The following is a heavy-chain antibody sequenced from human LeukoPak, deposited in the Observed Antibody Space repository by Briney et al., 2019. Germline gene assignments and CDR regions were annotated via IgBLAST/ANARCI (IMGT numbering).Heavy chain of an antibody. D-gene: IGHD6-13*01. CDR3: ARGMGIAAAGETFDY. CDR2: ISSSSSYT. Sequence: PGGSLRLSCAASGFTFSDYYMSWIRQAPGKGLEWVSYISSSSSYTNYADSVKGRFTISRDNAKKSLYLQMNSLRAEDTAVYCCARGMGIAAAGETFDYWGQGTLVTVSS. CDR1: GFTFSDYY. V-gene: IGHV3-11*05. J-gene: IGHJ4*02.